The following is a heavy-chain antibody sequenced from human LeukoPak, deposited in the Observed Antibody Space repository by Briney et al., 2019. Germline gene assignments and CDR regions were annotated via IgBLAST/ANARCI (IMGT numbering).Heavy chain of an antibody. D-gene: IGHD2-21*01. CDR1: GGSFSGYY. J-gene: IGHJ5*02. CDR2: INHSGST. Sequence: PSETMSLTCTDYGGSFSGYYWSWVRQPPGKGLEWIGEINHSGSTNYNPSLKSRVTILIDTSRNQFSLKLTSVTAADTAVYFLXTNXXXXCGSTNCFXEAPWGXGTLVTVSS. CDR3: XTNXXXXCGSTNCFXEAP. V-gene: IGHV4-34*01.